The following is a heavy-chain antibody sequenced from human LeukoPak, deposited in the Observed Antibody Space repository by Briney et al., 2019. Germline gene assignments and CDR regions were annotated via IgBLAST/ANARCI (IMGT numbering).Heavy chain of an antibody. Sequence: SETLSLTCAVYGGSFSGYYWSWIRQPPGKGLEWIGEINHSGSTNYNPSLKSRVTISVDTSKNQFSLKLSSVTAADTAVYYCARDIWFGELEPPNYWGQGTLVTVSS. CDR1: GGSFSGYY. CDR2: INHSGST. D-gene: IGHD3-10*01. J-gene: IGHJ4*02. V-gene: IGHV4-34*01. CDR3: ARDIWFGELEPPNY.